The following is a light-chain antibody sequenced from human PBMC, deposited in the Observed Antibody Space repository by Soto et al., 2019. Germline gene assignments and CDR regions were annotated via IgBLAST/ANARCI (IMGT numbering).Light chain of an antibody. J-gene: IGKJ5*01. V-gene: IGKV1-33*01. CDR2: DVS. Sequence: DIQMTQSPSSLSASVGDRVSITCQAGQDINNYLNWYQQKPGKAPKLLIYDVSNLDTGVPSRFTGSGSGTDFTFTITSLQSDDVATYYCQQYASLPITVGHGTRLEIK. CDR3: QQYASLPIT. CDR1: QDINNY.